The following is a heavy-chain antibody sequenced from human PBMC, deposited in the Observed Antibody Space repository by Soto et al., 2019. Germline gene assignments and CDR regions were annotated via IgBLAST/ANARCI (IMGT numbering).Heavy chain of an antibody. CDR2: ISSSSSYI. D-gene: IGHD2-2*01. J-gene: IGHJ4*02. CDR3: ARDHGHQLLWPRPEKFDY. CDR1: GFTFSSYS. Sequence: GGSLRLSCAASGFTFSSYSMNWVRQAPGKGLEWVSSISSSSSYIYYADSVKGRFTISRDNAKNSLYLQMNSLRAEDTAEYYCARDHGHQLLWPRPEKFDYGGQGPLVTVS. V-gene: IGHV3-21*01.